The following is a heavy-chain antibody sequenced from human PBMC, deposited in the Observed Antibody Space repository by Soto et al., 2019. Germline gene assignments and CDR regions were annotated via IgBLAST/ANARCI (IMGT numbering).Heavy chain of an antibody. J-gene: IGHJ2*01. CDR3: ARDIYCSSSIFSSYYHHHYAMVVPCPRTTDL. V-gene: IGHV4-39*02. D-gene: IGHD2-2*01. Sequence: PSETLSLTCTVSGDSISSSSYYWGWIRQPPGKGLEWIGSIYYSGSTYYNPSLKSRVTISVDTSKNHFSLKLSSVTAADTAVYYCARDIYCSSSIFSSYYHHHYAMVVPCPRTTDL. CDR1: GDSISSSSYY. CDR2: IYYSGST.